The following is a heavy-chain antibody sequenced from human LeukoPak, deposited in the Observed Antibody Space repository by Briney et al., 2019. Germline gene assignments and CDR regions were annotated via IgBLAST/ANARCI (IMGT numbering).Heavy chain of an antibody. J-gene: IGHJ6*03. CDR3: ARDNWDIVVVPAARYYYYMDV. Sequence: SVKVSRKASGGTFSSYAISWVRQAPGQGLEWMGGIIPIFGTANYAQKFQGRVTITTDESTSTAYMELSSLRSEDTAVYYCARDNWDIVVVPAARYYYYMDVWGKGTTVTVSS. V-gene: IGHV1-69*05. CDR2: IIPIFGTA. D-gene: IGHD2-2*01. CDR1: GGTFSSYA.